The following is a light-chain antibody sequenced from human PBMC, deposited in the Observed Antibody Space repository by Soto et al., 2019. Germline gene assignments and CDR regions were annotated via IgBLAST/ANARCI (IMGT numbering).Light chain of an antibody. CDR1: QSISKW. V-gene: IGKV1-5*01. J-gene: IGKJ1*01. CDR3: QQYSTFLWT. CDR2: DAS. Sequence: DIPMTQSPSTLSASVGDRVTITCRASQSISKWLAWSQQKPGKAPKLLIYDASTLETGVPSRFSGSASGTEFTLTISSLQPDDFATYYCQQYSTFLWTFGQGTKVEIK.